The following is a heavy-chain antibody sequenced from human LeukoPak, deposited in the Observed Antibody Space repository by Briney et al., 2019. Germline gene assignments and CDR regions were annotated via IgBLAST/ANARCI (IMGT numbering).Heavy chain of an antibody. CDR1: GFTFSSYA. Sequence: GGSLRLSCAASGFTFSSYAMHWVRQAPGKGLEWVAVISYDGSNKYYADSVKGRFTISRDNSKNTLYLQMNSLRAEDTAVYYCVSGPLRGYCSGGSCYFQASNSYYYYYMDVWGKGTTVTVSS. V-gene: IGHV3-30*01. CDR2: ISYDGSNK. J-gene: IGHJ6*03. D-gene: IGHD2-15*01. CDR3: VSGPLRGYCSGGSCYFQASNSYYYYYMDV.